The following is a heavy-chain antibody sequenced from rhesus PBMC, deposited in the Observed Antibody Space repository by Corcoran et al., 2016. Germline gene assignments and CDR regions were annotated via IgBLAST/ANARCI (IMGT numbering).Heavy chain of an antibody. V-gene: IGHV4S10*01. Sequence: QVQLQESGPGVVKPSETLSLTCAVSGGSIGDSYRLSWIRQPPGKGREWCGYNYGSSTNTNYNPYLKSRVTISKDTYKNQFSWKLSSVTAADTAVYYCARDFWASGEEGYWGQGVLVTVSS. CDR1: GGSIGDSYR. J-gene: IGHJ4*01. D-gene: IGHD7-45*01. CDR2: NYGSSTNT. CDR3: ARDFWASGEEGY.